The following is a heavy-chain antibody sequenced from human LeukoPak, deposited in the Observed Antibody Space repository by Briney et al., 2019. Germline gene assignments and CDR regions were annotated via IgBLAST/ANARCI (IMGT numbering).Heavy chain of an antibody. CDR2: IAGGDEST. J-gene: IGHJ4*02. D-gene: IGHD1-1*01. V-gene: IGHV3-23*01. CDR3: ARGVYWSLDY. CDR1: GFIFNTNG. Sequence: PGGSLRLSCAISGFIFNTNGMNWVRQSPGKGLEWLATIAGGDESTHYADSVKGRFAISRDNSKNTVFLHMNSLRVEDTAVYYCARGVYWSLDYWGQGTPVTV.